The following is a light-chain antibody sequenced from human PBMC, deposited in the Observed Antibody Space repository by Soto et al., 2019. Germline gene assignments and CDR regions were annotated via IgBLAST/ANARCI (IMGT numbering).Light chain of an antibody. J-gene: IGKJ1*01. CDR3: QHYNSYSEA. CDR1: QSISNR. CDR2: DAS. Sequence: EIQMTQYPSTLSASVGDRFTITGRASQSISNRLAWYHRKPGKTPNLLIYDASNLGSGVPSRFSGSGSGTEFTLTISSLQPDDFATYYCQHYNSYSEAVGQVTKVEIK. V-gene: IGKV1-5*01.